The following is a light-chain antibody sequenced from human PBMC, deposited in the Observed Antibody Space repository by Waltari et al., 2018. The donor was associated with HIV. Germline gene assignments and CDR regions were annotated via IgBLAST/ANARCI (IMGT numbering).Light chain of an antibody. CDR2: DVT. Sequence: QSALTQSASVSGSPGQSITISCTGTGSDIGGYNYVSWYQQQPGKAPKLLIYDVTDRPSGISARLSGSKSGNTASLTISGLQAEDEADYYCSSYTISSTVVFGGGTKLTVL. CDR3: SSYTISSTVV. V-gene: IGLV2-14*03. J-gene: IGLJ2*01. CDR1: GSDIGGYNY.